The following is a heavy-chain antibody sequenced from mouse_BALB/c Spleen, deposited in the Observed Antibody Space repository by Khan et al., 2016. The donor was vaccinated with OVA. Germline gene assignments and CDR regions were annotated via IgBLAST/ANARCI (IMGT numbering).Heavy chain of an antibody. CDR3: ARSRGNYGAMDY. CDR1: GYTFTTYT. J-gene: IGHJ4*01. D-gene: IGHD2-1*01. V-gene: IGHV1-4*01. Sequence: VQLQESGAELARPGASVKMSCKASGYTFTTYTIHWVKQRPGQGLEWIGYINPSSGYTNYNQKFKDKATLTADKSSRTAYMQLNSLTSEDSAFYYCARSRGNYGAMDYWGQGTSVTVSS. CDR2: INPSSGYT.